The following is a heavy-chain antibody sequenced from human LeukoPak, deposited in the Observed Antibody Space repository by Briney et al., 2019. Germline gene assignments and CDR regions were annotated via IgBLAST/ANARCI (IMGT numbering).Heavy chain of an antibody. Sequence: SETLSLTCAVYGGSFSGYYWSWIRQPPGKGLEWIGEINHSGSTNYNPSLKSRVTISVDTSKNQFSLKLSSVTAADTAVYYCARQYYDIPHDAFDIWGQGTMVTVSS. CDR1: GGSFSGYY. J-gene: IGHJ3*02. CDR2: INHSGST. V-gene: IGHV4-34*01. CDR3: ARQYYDIPHDAFDI. D-gene: IGHD3-9*01.